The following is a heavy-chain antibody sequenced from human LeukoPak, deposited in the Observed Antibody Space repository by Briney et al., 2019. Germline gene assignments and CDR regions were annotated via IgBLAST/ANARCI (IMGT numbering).Heavy chain of an antibody. V-gene: IGHV4-39*07. Sequence: KASETLSLTCTVSGGSISSSSYYWGWIRQPPGKGLERIGSIYYSGSTYYNPSLKSRVTISVDTSKNQFSLKLSSVTAADTAVYYCARTTIFGNWFDPWGQGTLVTVSS. D-gene: IGHD3-3*01. J-gene: IGHJ5*02. CDR3: ARTTIFGNWFDP. CDR2: IYYSGST. CDR1: GGSISSSSYY.